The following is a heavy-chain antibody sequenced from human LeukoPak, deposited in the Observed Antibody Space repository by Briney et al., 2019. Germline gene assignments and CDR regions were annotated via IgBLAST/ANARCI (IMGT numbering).Heavy chain of an antibody. J-gene: IGHJ2*01. Sequence: SETLSLTCTVSGDSLSRSSWSWIWQSPGGGLEWIGYMFYGGTTNHNPSLKGRVTMSMVTSKDQFSLSLSSVTAADTAVYFCVRHWVHDFGGSDWYFDLWGRGTLVTVSS. D-gene: IGHD4-23*01. CDR2: MFYGGTT. V-gene: IGHV4-59*08. CDR1: GDSLSRSS. CDR3: VRHWVHDFGGSDWYFDL.